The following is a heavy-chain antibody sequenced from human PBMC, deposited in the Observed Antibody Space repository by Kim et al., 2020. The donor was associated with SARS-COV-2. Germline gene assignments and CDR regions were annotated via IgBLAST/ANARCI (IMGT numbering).Heavy chain of an antibody. J-gene: IGHJ3*02. D-gene: IGHD3-10*01. CDR1: GFSFSNYA. CDR3: ARDGNLYRSGTFFDN. CDR2: ISSRGSTI. V-gene: IGHV3-48*03. Sequence: GGSLRLSCVASGFSFSNYAMNWIRQGPGKGLEWVSYISSRGSTIFYADSVKGRLTISIDNAKNSLYLQINSLRAEDTAVYYCARDGNLYRSGTFFDNWG.